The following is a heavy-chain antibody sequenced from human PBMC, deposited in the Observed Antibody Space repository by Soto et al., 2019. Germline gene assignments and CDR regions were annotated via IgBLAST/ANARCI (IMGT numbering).Heavy chain of an antibody. CDR1: GGTFSSYT. V-gene: IGHV1-69*02. CDR2: IIPILGIA. Sequence: QVQLVQSGAEVKKPGSSVKVSCKASGGTFSSYTISWVRQAPGQGLEWMGRIIPILGIANYAQKFQGRVTITADKSTSTAYMELSSLRSEDTAVYYCRGVGTKGNAFDIWGQGTMVTVSS. CDR3: RGVGTKGNAFDI. J-gene: IGHJ3*02. D-gene: IGHD2-21*02.